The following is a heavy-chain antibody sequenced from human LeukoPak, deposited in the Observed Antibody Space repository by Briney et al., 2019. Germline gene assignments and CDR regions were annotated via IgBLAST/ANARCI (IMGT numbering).Heavy chain of an antibody. V-gene: IGHV1-2*02. CDR1: GDTFTGYY. D-gene: IGHD1-26*01. J-gene: IGHJ4*02. CDR2: INPNMGGT. Sequence: ASVKVSCKVSGDTFTGYYIHCVRRAPGQGLECRGWINPNMGGTNYAQKLQGRVTMTTDTTISAAYMDLTRLTSDDTAQYYIVREGRGGRYFYWGQGTLVTVSS. CDR3: VREGRGGRYFY.